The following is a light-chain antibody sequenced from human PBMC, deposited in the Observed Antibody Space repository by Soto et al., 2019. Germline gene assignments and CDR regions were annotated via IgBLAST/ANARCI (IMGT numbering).Light chain of an antibody. CDR2: GAS. CDR3: LQYGTSPTWT. J-gene: IGKJ1*01. V-gene: IGKV3-20*01. CDR1: QSFSSSY. Sequence: EIVLTQSPGTLSLSPGERATLSCRASQSFSSSYLAWYQQKPAQAPRLLIYGASSRATGIPDRFSGSGSGTDFTLTISRLEPEDFAVYYCLQYGTSPTWTFGQGTKVEIK.